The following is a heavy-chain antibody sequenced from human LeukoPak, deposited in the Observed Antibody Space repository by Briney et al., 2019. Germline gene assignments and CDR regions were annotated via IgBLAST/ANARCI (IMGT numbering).Heavy chain of an antibody. CDR1: GYTFTGYY. V-gene: IGHV1-2*02. CDR2: INPNSGGT. CDR3: ARAQTYCGDDCYVYYFDY. J-gene: IGHJ4*02. Sequence: ASVKVSCKASGYTFTGYYMHWVRQAPGQGLEWMGWINPNSGGTKFAQKFQGRVIMTRDTSISTAYMEMTSLRSDDTAVYYCARAQTYCGDDCYVYYFDYWGQGTLVTVSS. D-gene: IGHD2-21*01.